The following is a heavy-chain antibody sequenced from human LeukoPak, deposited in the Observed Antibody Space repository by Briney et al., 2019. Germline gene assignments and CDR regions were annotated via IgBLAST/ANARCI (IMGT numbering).Heavy chain of an antibody. CDR2: VSGSGVHT. Sequence: GGSLRLSCAASGFTFSMYPMSWVRQAPGKGLEWVSSVSGSGVHTYYEDSVKGRFTISRDNSKNTLYLQMNSLRAEDTAVYYCAKDPYSSGWYISAFDIWGQGTMVTVSS. D-gene: IGHD6-19*01. J-gene: IGHJ3*02. CDR1: GFTFSMYP. CDR3: AKDPYSSGWYISAFDI. V-gene: IGHV3-23*01.